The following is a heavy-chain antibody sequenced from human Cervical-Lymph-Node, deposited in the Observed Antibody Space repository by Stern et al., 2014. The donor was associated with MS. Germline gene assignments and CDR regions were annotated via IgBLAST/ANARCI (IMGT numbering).Heavy chain of an antibody. V-gene: IGHV1-46*01. J-gene: IGHJ6*02. Sequence: QVQLGQSGAEVKKPGASVKVSCKASGYTFTSDYMHWVRRAPRQGLEWMGVLNPRGGRTSYAQKFQGRVTMTRDTSTTTVHMELSSLRSEDTAVYYCARQNYYNGMDVWGQGTTVTVSS. CDR2: LNPRGGRT. CDR1: GYTFTSDY. CDR3: ARQNYYNGMDV.